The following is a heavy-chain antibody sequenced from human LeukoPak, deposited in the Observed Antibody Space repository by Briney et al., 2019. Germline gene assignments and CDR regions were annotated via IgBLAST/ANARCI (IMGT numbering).Heavy chain of an antibody. D-gene: IGHD5-12*01. J-gene: IGHJ4*02. CDR3: AKTLGVGYGAGFGY. CDR1: GFTLDDYA. CDR2: ISWNSGRI. Sequence: GGSLRLSCATSGFTLDDYAIHSVRQAPGKGLEWDPGISWNSGRIGYADSVKGRFTISRDNAKNSLYLQMNSLRAEDTALYYCAKTLGVGYGAGFGYWGQGTLVTVSS. V-gene: IGHV3-9*01.